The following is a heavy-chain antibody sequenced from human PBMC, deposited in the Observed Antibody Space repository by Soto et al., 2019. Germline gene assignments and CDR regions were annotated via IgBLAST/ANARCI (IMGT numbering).Heavy chain of an antibody. CDR1: GDSITSYY. CDR2: IYYGGST. V-gene: IGHV4-59*08. CDR3: TTSSWGPSVYHYYLDV. J-gene: IGHJ6*03. D-gene: IGHD3-16*01. Sequence: SETLSLTCTVSGDSITSYYWSWVRQPPGRGLEWIGYIYYGGSTNYNPSLKSRVTISVDTSKNQFSLKLSSVTAADTAAYYCTTSSWGPSVYHYYLDVWDRGTTVTVSS.